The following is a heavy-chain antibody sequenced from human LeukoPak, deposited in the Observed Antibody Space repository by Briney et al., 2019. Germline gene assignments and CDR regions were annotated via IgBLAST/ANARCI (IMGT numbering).Heavy chain of an antibody. V-gene: IGHV3-43D*03. CDR3: AKSAFSTSYYYDSSGLFDY. CDR2: ITWDGGST. CDR1: GFTFDDYG. J-gene: IGHJ4*02. Sequence: GRSLRLSCAASGFTFDDYGMHWVRQAPGRGLEWVSLITWDGGSTYYADSVKGRFTISRDNSKNSLYLQMNSLRAEDTALYYCAKSAFSTSYYYDSSGLFDYWGQGTLVTVSS. D-gene: IGHD3-22*01.